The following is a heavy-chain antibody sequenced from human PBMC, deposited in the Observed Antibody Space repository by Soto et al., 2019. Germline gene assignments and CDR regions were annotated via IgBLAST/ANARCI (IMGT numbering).Heavy chain of an antibody. Sequence: QVQLVQSGAEVKKPGSSVKVSCKASGGSFSSYAISWVRQAPGQGLEWMGGIIPIFGTPIYAQKFQDRVTITADESTSTAYMELSSLTFADTAVYYCARGDYVLYWGQGTLVTVSS. CDR2: IIPIFGTP. D-gene: IGHD3-16*01. CDR3: ARGDYVLY. CDR1: GGSFSSYA. V-gene: IGHV1-69*01. J-gene: IGHJ4*02.